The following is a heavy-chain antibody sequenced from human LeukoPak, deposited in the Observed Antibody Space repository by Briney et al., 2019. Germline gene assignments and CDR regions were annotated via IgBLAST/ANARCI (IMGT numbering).Heavy chain of an antibody. J-gene: IGHJ5*01. CDR2: IYWGDDK. D-gene: IGHD1-20*01. CDR3: AHFIIGNNNWFDP. Sequence: SGPSLANPTQPLTLTCTFSGFSFNTSRVAVGWVRQPPGKALEWLTLIYWGDDKYYSPSLKSSLTITTDTSKNQVVLTMTNMDPMDTATYYSAHFIIGNNNWFDPWGQGTLVTVSS. V-gene: IGHV2-5*02. CDR1: GFSFNTSRVA.